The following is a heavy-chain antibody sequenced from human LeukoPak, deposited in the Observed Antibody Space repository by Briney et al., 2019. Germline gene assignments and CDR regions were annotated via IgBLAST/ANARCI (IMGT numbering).Heavy chain of an antibody. Sequence: PGGSLRLSCAASGFTFSSYAMSWVRQAPGKGLEWVSAISGSGGSTYYADSVKGRFTISRDNSKNTLYLQMNSLRAEDTAVYYCAKDRDRITIFGVLSSPNWFDPWGQGTLVTVSS. CDR1: GFTFSSYA. CDR2: ISGSGGST. J-gene: IGHJ5*02. D-gene: IGHD3-3*01. V-gene: IGHV3-23*01. CDR3: AKDRDRITIFGVLSSPNWFDP.